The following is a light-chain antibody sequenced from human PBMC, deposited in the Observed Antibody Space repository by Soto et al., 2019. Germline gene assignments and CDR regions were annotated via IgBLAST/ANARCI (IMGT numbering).Light chain of an antibody. J-gene: IGKJ1*01. CDR2: GTS. Sequence: EIVVTQSPGTLSLSPGERATLSCRASQSVNSNYLAWYQQKPGQSPRVLMYGTSNRATGIPDRFSGSGSGTDFTLTISRLEPEDFAVYYCQQYDESFRTFGQGTKVEIK. V-gene: IGKV3-20*01. CDR1: QSVNSNY. CDR3: QQYDESFRT.